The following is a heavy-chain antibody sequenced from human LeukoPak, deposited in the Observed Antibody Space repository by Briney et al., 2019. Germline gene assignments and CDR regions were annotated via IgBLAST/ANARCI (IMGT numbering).Heavy chain of an antibody. V-gene: IGHV3-21*01. CDR1: GFTFSSYS. J-gene: IGHJ4*02. CDR2: ISSSSSYI. D-gene: IGHD3-22*01. CDR3: ARGYYDSSGYAGY. Sequence: GGPLRLSCAASGFTFSSYSMNWVRQAPGKGLEWVSSISSSSSYIYYADSVKGRFTISRDNAKNSLYLQMNSLRAEDTAVYYCARGYYDSSGYAGYWGQGTLVTVSS.